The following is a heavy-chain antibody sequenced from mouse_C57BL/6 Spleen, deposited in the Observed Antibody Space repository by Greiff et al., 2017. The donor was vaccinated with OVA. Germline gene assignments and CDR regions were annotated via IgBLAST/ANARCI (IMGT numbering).Heavy chain of an antibody. D-gene: IGHD2-5*01. CDR1: GYTFTSYW. V-gene: IGHV1-69*01. J-gene: IGHJ4*01. CDR3: ARRGVTTGRGYYAMDY. CDR2: IDPSDSYT. Sequence: QVQLQQPGAELVMPGASVKLSCKASGYTFTSYWMHWVKQRPGQGLEWIGEIDPSDSYTNYNQKFKGKSTLTVDKSSSTAYMQLSSLTSEDSAVYYGARRGVTTGRGYYAMDYWGQGTSVTVSS.